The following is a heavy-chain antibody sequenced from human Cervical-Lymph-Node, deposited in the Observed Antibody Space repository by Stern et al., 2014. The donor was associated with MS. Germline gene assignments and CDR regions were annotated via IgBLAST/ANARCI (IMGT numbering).Heavy chain of an antibody. D-gene: IGHD2-21*02. J-gene: IGHJ4*02. CDR3: ARDHCGGDCYSDH. CDR2: FSAYNGKT. CDR1: GYTFTSYG. V-gene: IGHV1-18*04. Sequence: QVQLVQSGAEVKKPGASVKVSCKASGYTFTSYGISWVRQAPGPGLEWMGWFSAYNGKTNYAQKLQGRVTMTTDTSTNTVYMELRSLRADDTAVYYCARDHCGGDCYSDHWGQGTLVTVSS.